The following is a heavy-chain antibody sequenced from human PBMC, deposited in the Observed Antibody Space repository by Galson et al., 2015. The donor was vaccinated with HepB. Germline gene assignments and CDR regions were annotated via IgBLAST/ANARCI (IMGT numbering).Heavy chain of an antibody. V-gene: IGHV3-30*18. Sequence: SLRLSCAASGFTFSSYGMHWVRQAPGKGLEWVAVISYDGSNKYYADSVKGRFTISRDNSKNTLYLQMNSLRAEDTAVYYCAKDQLWFGASQGLSDYWGQGTLVTVSS. CDR3: AKDQLWFGASQGLSDY. CDR2: ISYDGSNK. J-gene: IGHJ4*02. CDR1: GFTFSSYG. D-gene: IGHD3-10*01.